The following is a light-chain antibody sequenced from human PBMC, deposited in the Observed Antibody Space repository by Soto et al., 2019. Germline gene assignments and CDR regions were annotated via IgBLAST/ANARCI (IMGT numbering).Light chain of an antibody. CDR3: QQYGSSPPT. Sequence: EIVLTQSPGTLSLSPEERATLSCRASQSGSSSYLAWYQQKPGQAPRLLIYGASSKATGIPDRFSGSGSGTDFTLTISRLEPEDFAVYYCQQYGSSPPTFGQGTKVEIK. CDR1: QSGSSSY. CDR2: GAS. V-gene: IGKV3-20*01. J-gene: IGKJ1*01.